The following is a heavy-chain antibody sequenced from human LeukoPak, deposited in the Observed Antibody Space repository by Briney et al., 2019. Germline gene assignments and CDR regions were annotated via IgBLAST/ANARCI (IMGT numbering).Heavy chain of an antibody. CDR2: ISKNGRNT. Sequence: GGSLGLSCAASGFTLSCYSMHWVRQAPGKGLEFVSAISKNGRNTYYGNSMKGRFTISRDISKNTLYLQMGSLRPEDMAVYYCARVDSGSACASWGQGILVTVSS. V-gene: IGHV3-64*01. CDR1: GFTLSCYS. CDR3: ARVDSGSACAS. J-gene: IGHJ1*01. D-gene: IGHD6-19*01.